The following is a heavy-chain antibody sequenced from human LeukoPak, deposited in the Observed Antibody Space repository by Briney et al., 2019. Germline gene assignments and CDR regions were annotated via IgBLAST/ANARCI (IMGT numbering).Heavy chain of an antibody. CDR3: ARVQGYCSDGRCLF. CDR1: GYSFTGYH. CDR2: VNPKSGDT. Sequence: ASVKVSCKASGYSFTGYHIHWVRQAPGQGLEWMGWVNPKSGDTDYAQKFKDRVTMTRDTSITTAYMELTRLTSDDTAIYYCARVQGYCSDGRCLFWGQGTLVTVSS. J-gene: IGHJ4*02. D-gene: IGHD2-15*01. V-gene: IGHV1-2*02.